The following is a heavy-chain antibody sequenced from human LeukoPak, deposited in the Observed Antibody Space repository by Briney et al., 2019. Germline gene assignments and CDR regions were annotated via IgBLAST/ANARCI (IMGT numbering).Heavy chain of an antibody. V-gene: IGHV3-30*18. J-gene: IGHJ4*02. CDR1: GFTFSSYG. D-gene: IGHD7-27*01. CDR2: ISYDGSNK. CDR3: AKDQRTRRMGNFDY. Sequence: GGSLRVSCAASGFTFSSYGMHWVRQAPGKGLEWVAVISYDGSNKYYADSVKGRFTISRDNSKNTLYLQMNSLRAEDTAVYYCAKDQRTRRMGNFDYWGQGTLVTVSS.